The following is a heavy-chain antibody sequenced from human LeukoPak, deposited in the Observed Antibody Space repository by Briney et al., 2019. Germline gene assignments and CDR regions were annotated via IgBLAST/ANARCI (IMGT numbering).Heavy chain of an antibody. J-gene: IGHJ3*02. CDR1: GFTFSSYG. CDR2: ISGSGGST. V-gene: IGHV3-23*01. CDR3: AKVALYISLYRFDAFDT. Sequence: GGSLRLSCAASGFTFSSYGMSWVRQAPGKGLEWVSAISGSGGSTYYADSVKGRFTISRDNSKNTLYLQMNSLRAEDTAVYYCAKVALYISLYRFDAFDTWGQGTMVTVSS. D-gene: IGHD2-15*01.